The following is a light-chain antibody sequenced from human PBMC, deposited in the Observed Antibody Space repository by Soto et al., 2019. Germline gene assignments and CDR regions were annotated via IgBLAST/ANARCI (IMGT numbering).Light chain of an antibody. Sequence: AIQLTQSASSLSASVGDRVTITCRASQSISSALAWYQQKPGKAPKLLIYDASSLESGVPSRFSGSGSGTDFTLTIISLQPEDFATYYCQQFNSYPRTFGPGTKVDIK. J-gene: IGKJ3*01. V-gene: IGKV1-13*02. CDR2: DAS. CDR1: QSISSA. CDR3: QQFNSYPRT.